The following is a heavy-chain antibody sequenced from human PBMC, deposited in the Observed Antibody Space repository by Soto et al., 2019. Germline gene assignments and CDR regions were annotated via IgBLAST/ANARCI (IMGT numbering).Heavy chain of an antibody. Sequence: SETLSLTCTVSGDSISYYYWSWIRQPPGKGLEWIGYVYYDGSTNYNPSLESRVTMSIDTSKNQFSLKLSSVIAADTAVYYCVSYDRQSGRYAMDYWGQGTLVTVSS. CDR3: VSYDRQSGRYAMDY. CDR1: GDSISYYY. V-gene: IGHV4-59*01. D-gene: IGHD3-10*01. CDR2: VYYDGST. J-gene: IGHJ4*02.